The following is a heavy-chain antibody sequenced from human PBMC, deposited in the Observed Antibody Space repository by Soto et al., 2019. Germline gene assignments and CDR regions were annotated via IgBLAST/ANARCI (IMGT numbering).Heavy chain of an antibody. D-gene: IGHD6-6*01. CDR2: IIPIFGTA. CDR1: GGTFSSYA. J-gene: IGHJ6*02. Sequence: SVKVSFKASGGTFSSYAISWLRQAPGQGLEWMGGIIPIFGTANYAQKFQGRVTITADESTSTAYMELSSLRSEDTAVYYCARDLSDSSSYRRYYYGMDVWGQGTTVTVSS. V-gene: IGHV1-69*13. CDR3: ARDLSDSSSYRRYYYGMDV.